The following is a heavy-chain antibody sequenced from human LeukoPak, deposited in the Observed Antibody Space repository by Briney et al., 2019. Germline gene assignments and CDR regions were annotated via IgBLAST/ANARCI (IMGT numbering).Heavy chain of an antibody. CDR2: INPNSGDT. CDR1: GYTFTGYY. V-gene: IGHV1-2*06. Sequence: ASVKVSCKASGYTFTGYYIHWVRQAPGQGLEWMGRINPNSGDTDSAQKFQGRVTMTRHRSISTAYIELSRLRSDDTAVYYCARATAASYEYWGQGTLVTDSS. D-gene: IGHD2-2*01. J-gene: IGHJ4*02. CDR3: ARATAASYEY.